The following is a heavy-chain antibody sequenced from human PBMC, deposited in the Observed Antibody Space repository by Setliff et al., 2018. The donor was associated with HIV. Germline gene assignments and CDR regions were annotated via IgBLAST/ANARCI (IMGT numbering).Heavy chain of an antibody. Sequence: GESLKISCVGTGFAFSTFDMNWVRQTPGKGLEWVAVVSPDGYEKRYADFVKGRFTVSRDNSKNILFLQMDSLGAEDTGIYYCAKPTSGMYPKAFDLWGRGTVVTVSS. CDR2: VSPDGYEK. D-gene: IGHD1-26*01. CDR1: GFAFSTFD. CDR3: AKPTSGMYPKAFDL. V-gene: IGHV3-23*01. J-gene: IGHJ3*01.